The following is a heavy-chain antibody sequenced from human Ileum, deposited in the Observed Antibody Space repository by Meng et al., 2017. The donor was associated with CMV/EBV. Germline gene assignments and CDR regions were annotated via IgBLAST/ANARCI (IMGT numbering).Heavy chain of an antibody. J-gene: IGHJ5*01. CDR1: GYNFVSYE. Sequence: KVSCKPSGYNFVSYEINWIRQASGQGLEWMGWVNTNSGDTGYAQKFQGRVTMTRDTSINTAYMELSSLTSEDTAVYYCARGSNWFDSWGRGTLVTVSS. V-gene: IGHV1-8*01. CDR3: ARGSNWFDS. CDR2: VNTNSGDT.